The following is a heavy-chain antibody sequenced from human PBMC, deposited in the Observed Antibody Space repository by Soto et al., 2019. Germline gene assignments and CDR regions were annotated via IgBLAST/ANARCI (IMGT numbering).Heavy chain of an antibody. D-gene: IGHD3-3*01. Sequence: SETLSLTCTVSGGPISSYYWIWIRQPPGKGLEWIGYIYYSGSTNYNPSLKSRVTISVDTSKNQFSLKLSSVTAADTAVYYCARDRYYDFWSGYNYGMDVWGQGTTVTVSS. CDR1: GGPISSYY. CDR3: ARDRYYDFWSGYNYGMDV. V-gene: IGHV4-59*01. CDR2: IYYSGST. J-gene: IGHJ6*02.